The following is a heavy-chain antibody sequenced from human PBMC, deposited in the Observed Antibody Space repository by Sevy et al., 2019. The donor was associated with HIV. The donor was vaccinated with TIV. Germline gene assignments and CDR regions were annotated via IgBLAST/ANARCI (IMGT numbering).Heavy chain of an antibody. D-gene: IGHD5-18*01. CDR2: ISYDGSNK. CDR3: AKAPNAGYVDTAMVGGYYFDY. Sequence: GGSLRLSCAASGFTFTTYGMHWVRQAPGKGLEWVAVISYDGSNKYFADSVKGRFTVSRDNSKNTVYLQMNSLRAEDTAVYYCAKAPNAGYVDTAMVGGYYFDYWGQGTLVTVSS. J-gene: IGHJ4*02. V-gene: IGHV3-30*18. CDR1: GFTFTTYG.